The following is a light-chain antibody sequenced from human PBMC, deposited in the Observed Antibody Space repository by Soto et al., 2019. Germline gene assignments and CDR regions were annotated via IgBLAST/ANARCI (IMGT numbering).Light chain of an antibody. V-gene: IGLV1-40*01. CDR2: GTT. CDR3: HSYATSLSGSV. CDR1: SSNIGAGYD. Sequence: QSVLTQPPSVSGAPGQRVTISCTGSSSNIGAGYDVHWYQQLPGTAPKLLIHGTTYRPSGVPDRFSGSRSGTSASLAITGLQADDGAAYYCHSYATSLSGSVFGGGTKLTVL. J-gene: IGLJ2*01.